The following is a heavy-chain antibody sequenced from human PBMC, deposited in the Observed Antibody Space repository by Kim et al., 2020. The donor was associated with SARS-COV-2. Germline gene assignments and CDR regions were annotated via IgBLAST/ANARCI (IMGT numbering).Heavy chain of an antibody. Sequence: GGSLRLSCAASGFTFDDYAMHWVRQAPGKGLEWVSGISWNSGSIGYADSVKGRFTISRDNAKNSLYLQMNSLRAEDTALYYCAKDISGRGELLVYWGQGT. CDR3: AKDISGRGELLVY. CDR1: GFTFDDYA. D-gene: IGHD3-10*01. V-gene: IGHV3-9*01. CDR2: ISWNSGSI. J-gene: IGHJ4*02.